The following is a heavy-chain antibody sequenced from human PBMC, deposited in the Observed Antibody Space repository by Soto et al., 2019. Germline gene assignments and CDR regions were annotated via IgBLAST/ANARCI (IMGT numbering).Heavy chain of an antibody. CDR3: AKCMTTVTTFPFDI. J-gene: IGHJ3*02. D-gene: IGHD4-17*01. V-gene: IGHV3-23*01. CDR1: GFTFSSYA. CDR2: ISGTGVGT. Sequence: EVQLLESGGGLVQPGGSLRLSCAASGFTFSSYAMSWVRQAPGKGLEWVSAISGTGVGTYYADSVKGRFTISRDNSKNTLDLQMNSLRAEDTAVYYCAKCMTTVTTFPFDIWGQGTMVTVSS.